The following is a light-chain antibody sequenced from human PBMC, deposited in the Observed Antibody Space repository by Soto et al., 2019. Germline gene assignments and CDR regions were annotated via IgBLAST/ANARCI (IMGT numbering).Light chain of an antibody. J-gene: IGLJ1*01. CDR2: EVT. CDR1: SSDIGDYNY. CDR3: SSYTSSGTGV. V-gene: IGLV2-14*01. Sequence: QSVLTQPPSASGSPGQSVTFSCTGTSSDIGDYNYVSWYQQHPGNAPKLMIYEVTDRPSGVSNRFSGSKSGNTASLTISGLQAEDEAYYYCSSYTSSGTGVFGTGTKLTVL.